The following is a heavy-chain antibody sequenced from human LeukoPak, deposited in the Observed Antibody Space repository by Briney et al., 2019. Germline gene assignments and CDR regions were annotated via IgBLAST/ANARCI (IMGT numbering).Heavy chain of an antibody. D-gene: IGHD2-2*02. Sequence: ASVKVSRKASGYTFTSYGISWVRQAPGQGLEWMGWISAYNGNTNYAQKLQGRVTMTTDTSTSTAYMELRSLRSDDTAVYYCARDIVGYCSSTSCYTDDAFDIWGQGTMVTVSS. CDR1: GYTFTSYG. CDR3: ARDIVGYCSSTSCYTDDAFDI. CDR2: ISAYNGNT. V-gene: IGHV1-18*01. J-gene: IGHJ3*02.